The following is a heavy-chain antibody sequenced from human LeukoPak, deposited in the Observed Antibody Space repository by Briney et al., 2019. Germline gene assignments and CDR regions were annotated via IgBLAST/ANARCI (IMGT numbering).Heavy chain of an antibody. D-gene: IGHD3-22*01. J-gene: IGHJ5*02. CDR2: IKQDGSEK. CDR1: GFTFSSYW. V-gene: IGHV3-7*01. Sequence: GGSLRLSCAASGFTFSSYWMSWVRQAPGKRLEWVANIKQDGSEKYYVDSVKGRFTISRDNAKNSLYLQMNSLRAEDTAVYYCARDKTPTYYYDSSGYSPGVGWFDPWGQGTLVTVSS. CDR3: ARDKTPTYYYDSSGYSPGVGWFDP.